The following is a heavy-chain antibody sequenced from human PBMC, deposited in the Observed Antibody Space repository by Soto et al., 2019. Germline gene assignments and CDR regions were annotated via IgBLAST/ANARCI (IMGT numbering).Heavy chain of an antibody. CDR3: ARGPERWLQSIYYFDY. J-gene: IGHJ4*02. V-gene: IGHV4-34*01. CDR1: GGSFSGYY. Sequence: SETLSLTCAVYGGSFSGYYWSWIRQPPGKGLEWIGEINHSGSTNYNPSLKSRVTISVDTSKNQFSLKLSSVTAADTAVYYCARGPERWLQSIYYFDYWGQGTLVTVSS. CDR2: INHSGST. D-gene: IGHD5-12*01.